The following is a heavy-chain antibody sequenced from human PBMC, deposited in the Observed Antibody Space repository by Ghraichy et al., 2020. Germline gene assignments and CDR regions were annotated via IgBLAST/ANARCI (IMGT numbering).Heavy chain of an antibody. J-gene: IGHJ5*02. D-gene: IGHD1-26*01. CDR1: GFTFSDYY. CDR3: ARCISGSGSHLQVWFDP. Sequence: GESLNISCAASGFTFSDYYMSWIRQAPGKGLEWVSYISSSGSTIYYADSVKGRFTISRDNAKNSLYLQMNSLRAEDTAVYYCARCISGSGSHLQVWFDPWGQGTLVTVSS. V-gene: IGHV3-11*01. CDR2: ISSSGSTI.